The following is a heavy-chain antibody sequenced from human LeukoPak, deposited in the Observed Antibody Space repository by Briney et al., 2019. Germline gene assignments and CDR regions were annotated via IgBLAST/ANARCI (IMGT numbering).Heavy chain of an antibody. V-gene: IGHV3-53*01. J-gene: IGHJ4*02. CDR3: LRGDGIASTVTGFFDY. CDR1: GFTVNSNY. CDR2: IYSGGRT. D-gene: IGHD6-13*01. Sequence: GGSLRLSCAASGFTVNSNYMSWVRQAPGKGLEWFSVIYSGGRTYYADSVKGRFTISRDNSKNTLYLQMNSLRAEDTAVYYCLRGDGIASTVTGFFDYWGQGTLVTVSS.